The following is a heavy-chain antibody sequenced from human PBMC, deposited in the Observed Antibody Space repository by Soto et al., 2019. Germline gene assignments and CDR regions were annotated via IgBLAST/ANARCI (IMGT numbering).Heavy chain of an antibody. Sequence: PGGSLRLSCAASGFTFDDYAMHWVRQAPGKGLEWVSGISWNSGSIGYADSVKGRFTISRDNAKNSLYLQMNSLRAEDTALYYCAKDIGVVVAAIHYYGMAVWGQGTTVTVSS. CDR3: AKDIGVVVAAIHYYGMAV. V-gene: IGHV3-9*01. D-gene: IGHD2-15*01. CDR2: ISWNSGSI. J-gene: IGHJ6*02. CDR1: GFTFDDYA.